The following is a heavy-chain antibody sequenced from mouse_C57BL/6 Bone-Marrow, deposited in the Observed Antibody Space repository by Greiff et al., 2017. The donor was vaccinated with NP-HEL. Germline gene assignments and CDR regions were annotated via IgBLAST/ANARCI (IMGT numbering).Heavy chain of an antibody. D-gene: IGHD3-2*02. J-gene: IGHJ2*01. CDR2: IYPGDGDT. Sequence: QVQLQQSGPELVKPGASVKISCKASGYAFSSSWMNWVKQRPGKGLEWIGRIYPGDGDTNYNGKFKGKATLTADKSSSTAYMQLSSLTSEDSAVYFCAREGSSGYFDYWGQGTTLTVSS. CDR1: GYAFSSSW. V-gene: IGHV1-82*01. CDR3: AREGSSGYFDY.